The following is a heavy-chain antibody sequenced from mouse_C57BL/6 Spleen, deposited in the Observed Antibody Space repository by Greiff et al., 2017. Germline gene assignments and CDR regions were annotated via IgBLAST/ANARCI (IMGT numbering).Heavy chain of an antibody. CDR3: PKFPYYSLDY. CDR1: GYTFTSYW. D-gene: IGHD1-1*01. CDR2: IDPSDSYT. J-gene: IGHJ2*01. V-gene: IGHV1-59*01. Sequence: QVQLQQPGAELMRPGTSVKLSCKASGYTFTSYWMHWVKQRPGQGLEWIGVIDPSDSYTNYNQKFKGKATLTVDTSSSTAYMQLSSLTSEDSAVSYCPKFPYYSLDYWGQGTTLTVSS.